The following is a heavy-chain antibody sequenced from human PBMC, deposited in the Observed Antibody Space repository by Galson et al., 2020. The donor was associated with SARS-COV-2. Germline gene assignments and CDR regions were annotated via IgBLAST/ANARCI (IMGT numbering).Heavy chain of an antibody. CDR3: ARDRISAPDDFDY. CDR1: GYSFTGYY. D-gene: IGHD6-13*01. Sequence: ASVKVSCKASGYSFTGYYIHWVRQAPGEGLEWMGWVNPNTGDIKYKEKFQGRVTMTRDTSISTAYMELTRLTSDDTAVYYCARDRISAPDDFDYWGQGTLVTVSS. CDR2: VNPNTGDI. V-gene: IGHV1-2*02. J-gene: IGHJ4*02.